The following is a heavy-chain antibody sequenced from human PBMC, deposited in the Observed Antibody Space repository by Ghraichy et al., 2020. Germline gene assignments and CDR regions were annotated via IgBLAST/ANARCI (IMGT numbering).Heavy chain of an antibody. CDR2: IKQDGSEK. CDR3: ARAALWFGELFGYYGMDV. J-gene: IGHJ6*02. D-gene: IGHD3-10*01. Sequence: LSLTCAASGFTFSSYWMSWVRQAPGKGLEWVANIKQDGSEKYYVDSVKGRFTISRDNAKNSLYLQMNSLRAEDTAVYYCARAALWFGELFGYYGMDVWGQGTTVTVSS. V-gene: IGHV3-7*01. CDR1: GFTFSSYW.